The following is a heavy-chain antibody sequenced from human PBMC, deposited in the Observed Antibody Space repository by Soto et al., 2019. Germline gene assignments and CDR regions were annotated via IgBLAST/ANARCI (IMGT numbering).Heavy chain of an antibody. V-gene: IGHV4-59*01. CDR3: ARDGQYDSGGYYRPFDH. J-gene: IGHJ4*02. CDR2: VSYSGAT. D-gene: IGHD3-22*01. Sequence: SETLSLTCSVSGGSIGRSYWSWVRQAPGKGLEWIAYVSYSGATRYNPSLESRVPISVDTSKNQFSLRLNSVTAADTAVYYCARDGQYDSGGYYRPFDHWGQGTLVTVSS. CDR1: GGSIGRSY.